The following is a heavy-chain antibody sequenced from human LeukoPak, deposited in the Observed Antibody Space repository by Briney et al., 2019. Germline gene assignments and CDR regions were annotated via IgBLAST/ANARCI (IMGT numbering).Heavy chain of an antibody. CDR1: GGSISSGGYY. D-gene: IGHD3-10*01. CDR2: IYHSGST. J-gene: IGHJ4*02. Sequence: SETLSLTCTVSGGSISSGGYYWSWIRQHPGKGLEWIGYIYHSGSTYYNPSLKSRVTISVDRSKNQFSLKLSSVTAADTAVYYCARASLGPDYYGSGSYPYYFDYWGQGTLVTVSS. V-gene: IGHV4-30-2*01. CDR3: ARASLGPDYYGSGSYPYYFDY.